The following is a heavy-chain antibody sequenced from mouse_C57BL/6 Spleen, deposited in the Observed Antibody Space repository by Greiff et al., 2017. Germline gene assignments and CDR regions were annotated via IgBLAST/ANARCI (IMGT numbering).Heavy chain of an antibody. V-gene: IGHV1-62-2*01. D-gene: IGHD2-2*01. J-gene: IGHJ4*01. CDR3: ARHEERGYGYDEGYAMDY. CDR2: FYPGSGSI. CDR1: GYTFTEYT. Sequence: QVQLQQSGAELVKPGASVKLSCKASGYTFTEYTIHWVKQRSGQGLEWIGWFYPGSGSIKYNEKFKDKATLTADKSSSTVYMELSRLTSEDSAVYFWARHEERGYGYDEGYAMDYWGQGTSVTVSS.